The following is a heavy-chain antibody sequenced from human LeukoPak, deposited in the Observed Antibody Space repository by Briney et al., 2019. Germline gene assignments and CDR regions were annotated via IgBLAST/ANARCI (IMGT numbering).Heavy chain of an antibody. Sequence: GGSLRLSCAASGFTFSSYWMSWVRQAPGKGLEWVANIKQDGSEKYYVDSVKGRFTISRDNAENSLYLQMNSLRAEDTAVYYCARDPKDSSGWYYFDYWGQGTLVTVSS. D-gene: IGHD6-19*01. CDR2: IKQDGSEK. CDR1: GFTFSSYW. V-gene: IGHV3-7*01. J-gene: IGHJ4*02. CDR3: ARDPKDSSGWYYFDY.